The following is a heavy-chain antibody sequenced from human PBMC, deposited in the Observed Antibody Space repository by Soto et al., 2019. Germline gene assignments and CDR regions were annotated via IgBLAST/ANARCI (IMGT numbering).Heavy chain of an antibody. CDR2: IRGMGGST. V-gene: IGHV3-23*04. CDR1: GFTFSSYE. D-gene: IGHD3-22*01. J-gene: IGHJ2*01. CDR3: AKSPAKVVRNTMIVVAWTDWYFDL. Sequence: EVQLVESGGGLLQPGGSLRLSCAASGFTFSSYEMNWVRQAPGKGLEWVSAIRGMGGSTYYADAVKGRFTNAKDNSKNTLYLHMNSLRAEDTAVSYCAKSPAKVVRNTMIVVAWTDWYFDLWGRGTLVTVSS.